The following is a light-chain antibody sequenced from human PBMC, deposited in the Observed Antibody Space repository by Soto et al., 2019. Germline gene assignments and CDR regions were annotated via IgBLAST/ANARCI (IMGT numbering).Light chain of an antibody. J-gene: IGKJ4*01. CDR2: DAS. V-gene: IGKV3-11*01. CDR3: QQRSDWPPT. CDR1: QSISSY. Sequence: EIVLTQSPATLSLSPGERATLSCRASQSISSYLAWYQQKPGQAPRLLIYDASHRATGIPARFSGGGTGTDFTLTISSLQPEAFAVYYCQQRSDWPPTFGGGTKVEIK.